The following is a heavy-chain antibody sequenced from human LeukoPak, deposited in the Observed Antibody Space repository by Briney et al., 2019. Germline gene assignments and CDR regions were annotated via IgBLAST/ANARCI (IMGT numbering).Heavy chain of an antibody. CDR3: ARDPGGWGNFDY. Sequence: GGSLRLSCAVSGFTVTTNSMSWVRQAPGKGLKWVSVIYSGGSTYYADSVKGRFTISRDYSTNNLYLQMKSMRAADTTVYYCARDPGGWGNFDYWGQGTLVTVSS. CDR1: GFTVTTNS. V-gene: IGHV3-66*01. D-gene: IGHD6-19*01. CDR2: IYSGGST. J-gene: IGHJ4*02.